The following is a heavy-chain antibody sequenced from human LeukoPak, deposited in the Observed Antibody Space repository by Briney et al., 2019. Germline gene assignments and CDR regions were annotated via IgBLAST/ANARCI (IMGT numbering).Heavy chain of an antibody. J-gene: IGHJ4*02. Sequence: PGGSLRLSCTASGFTFGDYAMSWFRQAPGKGLEWVGFIRSKAYGGTTEYAASVKGRFTTSRDDSKSIAYLQMNSLKTEDTAVYYCTRGRGYSYGGRWADFDYWGQGTLVTVSS. CDR3: TRGRGYSYGGRWADFDY. CDR2: IRSKAYGGTT. D-gene: IGHD5-18*01. CDR1: GFTFGDYA. V-gene: IGHV3-49*03.